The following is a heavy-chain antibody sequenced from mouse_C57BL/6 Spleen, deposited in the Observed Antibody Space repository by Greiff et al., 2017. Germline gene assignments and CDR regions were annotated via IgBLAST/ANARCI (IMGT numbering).Heavy chain of an antibody. J-gene: IGHJ4*01. CDR3: ARGEVITTVVATPYYAMDY. Sequence: VQLVESGAELVKPGASVKISCKASGYAFSSYWMNWVKQRPGKGLEWIGQIYPGDGDTNYNGKVKGKATLTADKSSSTAYMQLSSMTSEDSAVYFCARGEVITTVVATPYYAMDYWGQGTSVTVSS. CDR2: IYPGDGDT. D-gene: IGHD1-1*01. CDR1: GYAFSSYW. V-gene: IGHV1-80*01.